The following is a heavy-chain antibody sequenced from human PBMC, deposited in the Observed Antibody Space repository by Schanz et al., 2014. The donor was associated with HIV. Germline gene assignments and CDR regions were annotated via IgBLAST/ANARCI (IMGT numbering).Heavy chain of an antibody. CDR2: IWYDGTTK. V-gene: IGHV3-33*06. CDR3: AKDRNHYDSRYRGKGNYYYYYGMDV. Sequence: QVHLVESGGGVVQPGRSLRLSCAASGFSFNSYGMHWVRQAPGKGLEWVAVIWYDGTTKYYGDSVKGRFTISRDNSKNTRYLHMDSVRAEDTAVYYCAKDRNHYDSRYRGKGNYYYYYGMDVWGQGTTVTVSS. J-gene: IGHJ6*02. D-gene: IGHD3-22*01. CDR1: GFSFNSYG.